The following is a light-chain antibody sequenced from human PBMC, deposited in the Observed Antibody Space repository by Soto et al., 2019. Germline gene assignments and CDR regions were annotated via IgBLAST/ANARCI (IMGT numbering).Light chain of an antibody. CDR2: KAS. CDR1: QSISSW. J-gene: IGKJ1*01. CDR3: QQYNSYLWT. V-gene: IGKV1-5*03. Sequence: DIQMTQSPSTLSASVGDRVTITCLASQSISSWLAWYQQKPGKAPKLLIYKASSLESGVPSRCSGCGSGTEFTLTISSLQPDDFATYYGQQYNSYLWTFGQGTKVEIK.